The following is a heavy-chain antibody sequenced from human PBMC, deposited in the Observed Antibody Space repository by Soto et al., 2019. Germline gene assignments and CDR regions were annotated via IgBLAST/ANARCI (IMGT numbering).Heavy chain of an antibody. CDR3: ARDIRHYFFSRIYPFDY. Sequence: QVQLVESGGGVVQPGRSLRLSCGASGFTFSNYAMHWVRQAPGKGLEWVAVIWSDGTKKYYADSVKGRFTTSRDNSKNPLYLQMTSLRAEDTAVYFCARDIRHYFFSRIYPFDYWGQGTLLTVSS. CDR2: IWSDGTKK. D-gene: IGHD3-3*01. CDR1: GFTFSNYA. J-gene: IGHJ4*02. V-gene: IGHV3-33*08.